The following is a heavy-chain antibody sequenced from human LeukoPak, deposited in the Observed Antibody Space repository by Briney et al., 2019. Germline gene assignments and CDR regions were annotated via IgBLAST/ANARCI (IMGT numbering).Heavy chain of an antibody. CDR3: ANRLPFYYDN. V-gene: IGHV3-23*01. Sequence: PGGSLRLSCAASGFTFSRYDMSWVRQAPGKGLEWVSAISGSGGITYYPDSEKGRFTVYRDNSKNTLYLQMNSLRAEDTAIYYCANRLPFYYDNWGQGILVTVSS. D-gene: IGHD5-18*01. J-gene: IGHJ4*02. CDR1: GFTFSRYD. CDR2: ISGSGGIT.